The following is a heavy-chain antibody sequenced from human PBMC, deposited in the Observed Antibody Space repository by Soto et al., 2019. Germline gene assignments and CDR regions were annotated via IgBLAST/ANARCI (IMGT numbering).Heavy chain of an antibody. J-gene: IGHJ6*03. CDR2: INAGNGNT. V-gene: IGHV1-3*01. D-gene: IGHD2-15*01. Sequence: QVQLVQSGAEVKKPGASVKVSCKASGYTFTSYAMHWVRQAPGQRLEWMGWINAGNGNTKYSQKSQGTLTITRDPSASTAYLELSSLRSEDTAVYYCARGALGVVAATPNYYYYYYMDVWGKGTTVTVSS. CDR1: GYTFTSYA. CDR3: ARGALGVVAATPNYYYYYYMDV.